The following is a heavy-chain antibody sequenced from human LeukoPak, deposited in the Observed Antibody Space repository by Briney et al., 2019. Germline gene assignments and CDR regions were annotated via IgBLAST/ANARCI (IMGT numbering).Heavy chain of an antibody. V-gene: IGHV3-53*01. D-gene: IGHD1-26*01. CDR2: IYSGGTT. Sequence: GGSLRLSCAVSGFTVSGNYMSWVRHAPGKGLEWVSLIYSGGTTYYADSVKGRFTISRDNAKNSLYLQMNSLRAEDTAVYYCARVHIVGATPSDYWGQGTLVTVSS. CDR1: GFTVSGNY. CDR3: ARVHIVGATPSDY. J-gene: IGHJ4*02.